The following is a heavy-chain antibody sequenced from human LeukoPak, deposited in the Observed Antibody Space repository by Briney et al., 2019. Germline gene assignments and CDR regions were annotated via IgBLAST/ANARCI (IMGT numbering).Heavy chain of an antibody. CDR2: INHSGST. V-gene: IGHV4-34*01. J-gene: IGHJ5*02. CDR1: GGSFSGYY. CDR3: ARGIFARFGVVVPADWFDP. Sequence: SETLSLTCAVYGGSFSGYYWNWIRQPPRKGLEWIGEINHSGSTNYNPSLKSRVTISVDTSKNQFSLKLSSVTAADTAVYYCARGIFARFGVVVPADWFDPWGQGTLVTVSS. D-gene: IGHD2-2*01.